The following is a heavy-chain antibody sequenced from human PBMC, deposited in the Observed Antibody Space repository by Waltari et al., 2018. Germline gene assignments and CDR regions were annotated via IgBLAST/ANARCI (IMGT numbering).Heavy chain of an antibody. V-gene: IGHV3-30-3*01. CDR3: AGGGGYSSGWYYFDY. D-gene: IGHD6-19*01. J-gene: IGHJ4*02. CDR1: GFTFSSYA. CDR2: ISYDGSNK. Sequence: QVQLVESGGGVVQPGRSLRLSCAASGFTFSSYAMHWVRQAPGKGREWVAVISYDGSNKYYADPGKGRFTISRDNSKNTLYLQMNSLRAEDTAVYYCAGGGGYSSGWYYFDYWGQGTLVTVSS.